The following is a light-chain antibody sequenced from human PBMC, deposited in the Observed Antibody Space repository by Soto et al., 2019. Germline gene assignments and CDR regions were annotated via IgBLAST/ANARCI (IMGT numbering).Light chain of an antibody. CDR3: QHFGGTPFT. J-gene: IGKJ5*01. CDR1: QSVSGSY. CDR2: GAS. Sequence: DIVLTQSPDTLSLSPGEGATLSCRASQSVSGSYIAWYQQRPGQTPSLLIYGASTRATGIPDRFSGSGSGTHFTLTISRLEPGDFAVYYCQHFGGTPFTFGQGTRLEI. V-gene: IGKV3-20*01.